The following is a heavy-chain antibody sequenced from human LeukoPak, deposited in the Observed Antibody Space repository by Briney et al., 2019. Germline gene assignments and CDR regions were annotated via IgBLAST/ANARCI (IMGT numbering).Heavy chain of an antibody. Sequence: PGGSLRLSCAASGFTFSDAWMSWVRQAPGKGLEWVGRIKSKTDGGITDYAAPVKGKFTISRDDSKNTLYLQMNSLKTEDTAVYYCTTRFGSGIDYWGQGTLVTVSS. CDR1: GFTFSDAW. CDR2: IKSKTDGGIT. D-gene: IGHD3-10*01. J-gene: IGHJ4*02. CDR3: TTRFGSGIDY. V-gene: IGHV3-15*01.